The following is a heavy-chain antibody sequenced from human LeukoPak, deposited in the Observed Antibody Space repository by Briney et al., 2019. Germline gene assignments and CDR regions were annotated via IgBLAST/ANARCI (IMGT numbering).Heavy chain of an antibody. J-gene: IGHJ5*02. CDR3: ARGGGRDWFDP. CDR2: IHYSGST. CDR1: GGSISSYY. V-gene: IGHV4-59*01. D-gene: IGHD2-15*01. Sequence: SETLSLTCTVSGGSISSYYWSWIRQPPGKGLEWIGYIHYSGSTNYNPSLKSRVTISVDTSKNQFSLKLSSVTAADTAVYYCARGGGRDWFDPWGQGTLVTVSS.